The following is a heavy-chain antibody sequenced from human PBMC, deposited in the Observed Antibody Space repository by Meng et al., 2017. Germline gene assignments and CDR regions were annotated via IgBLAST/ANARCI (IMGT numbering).Heavy chain of an antibody. V-gene: IGHV1-2*06. D-gene: IGHD1-7*01. Sequence: VQLVQVGARVKRPGASVKLSCRDSAYTFIDAYVRWVRQAPGQGLEWMGRIIPSSGDANSAQKFLGRVTLTWDTSISTAYMELSSLRSDDTAIYYCARDGGNYDFDYWGQGTLVTVSS. CDR2: IIPSSGDA. CDR1: AYTFIDAY. CDR3: ARDGGNYDFDY. J-gene: IGHJ4*02.